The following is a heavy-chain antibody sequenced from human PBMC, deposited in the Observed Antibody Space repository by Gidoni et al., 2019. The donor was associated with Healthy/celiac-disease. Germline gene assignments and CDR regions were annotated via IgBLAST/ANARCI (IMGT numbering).Heavy chain of an antibody. Sequence: EVQLVESAGVVVQLGGSLSLSCAASGFTCDDYPMHWVRQAPWKGLEWVSLISWDGGSTYYADYVKGRFTISRDNSKNSLYLQMNSLRTEDTALYYCAKDIPSYYGDYYMDVWGKGTTVTVSS. CDR2: ISWDGGST. V-gene: IGHV3-43*01. J-gene: IGHJ6*03. D-gene: IGHD4-17*01. CDR3: AKDIPSYYGDYYMDV. CDR1: GFTCDDYP.